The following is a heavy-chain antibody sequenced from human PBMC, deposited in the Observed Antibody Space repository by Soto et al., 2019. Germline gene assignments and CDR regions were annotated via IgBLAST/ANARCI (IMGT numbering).Heavy chain of an antibody. D-gene: IGHD3-22*01. CDR2: IIPMFGTA. J-gene: IGHJ4*02. V-gene: IGHV1-69*13. CDR1: GDTFSSYA. CDR3: ARVGPAHYYDSSGYYSPLDY. Sequence: ASVKVSCKASGDTFSSYAINWVRQAPGQGLEWMGGIIPMFGTANYVQKFKGRVTITAGESTSTVYMELSSLRSEDTAVYYCARVGPAHYYDSSGYYSPLDYWGQGTLVTVSS.